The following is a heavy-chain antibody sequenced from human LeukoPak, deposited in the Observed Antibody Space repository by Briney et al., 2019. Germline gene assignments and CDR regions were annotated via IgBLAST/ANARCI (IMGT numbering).Heavy chain of an antibody. Sequence: GGSLRLSCAASGFSFDDFAMHWARQRPGKGLEWVSGISWNTNTIQYADSVKGRFTISRDNAKKSLYLQMNSLRLEDMALYYCVKGGGYYGSGTYYNHYFDSWGQGTLVTVSS. CDR1: GFSFDDFA. CDR2: ISWNTNTI. D-gene: IGHD3-10*01. J-gene: IGHJ4*02. CDR3: VKGGGYYGSGTYYNHYFDS. V-gene: IGHV3-9*03.